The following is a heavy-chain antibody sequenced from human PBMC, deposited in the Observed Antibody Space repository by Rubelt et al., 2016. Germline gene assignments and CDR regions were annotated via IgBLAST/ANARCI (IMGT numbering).Heavy chain of an antibody. Sequence: EVQLVESGGGLVQPGGSLRLSCAASGSSFSTSWMHWVRQVPGKGLVWVSRINSDGSSTTYADSVKGRFTISRDNARNMVFLQMNSLRVEDTAVYYCARDWYGAIGCWGQGTLVTVSP. CDR3: ARDWYGAIGC. J-gene: IGHJ1*01. V-gene: IGHV3-74*01. CDR2: INSDGSST. D-gene: IGHD4/OR15-4a*01. CDR1: GSSFSTSW.